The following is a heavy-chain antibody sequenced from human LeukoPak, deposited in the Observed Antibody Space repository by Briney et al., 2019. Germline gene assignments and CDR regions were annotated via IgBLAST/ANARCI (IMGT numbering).Heavy chain of an antibody. D-gene: IGHD4-17*01. V-gene: IGHV4-30-4*08. Sequence: SETLSLTCTVSGGSISSGDYYWSWIRQPPGKGLEWIGYIYYSGSTYYNPSLKSRVTISVDTSKNQFSLKLSSVTAADTAVYYCARDRLDYGDYYTDPWGQGTLVTVSS. CDR2: IYYSGST. CDR3: ARDRLDYGDYYTDP. CDR1: GGSISSGDYY. J-gene: IGHJ5*02.